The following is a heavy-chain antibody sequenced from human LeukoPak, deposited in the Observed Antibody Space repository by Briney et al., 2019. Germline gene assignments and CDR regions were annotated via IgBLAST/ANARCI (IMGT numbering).Heavy chain of an antibody. CDR2: ISGSGGST. J-gene: IGHJ4*02. CDR1: GFTFSSYA. V-gene: IGHV3-23*01. CDR3: AKDPVLGSRGYYYYFDY. D-gene: IGHD3-22*01. Sequence: GGSLRLSCAASGFTFSSYAMSWVRQAPGKGLEWVSAISGSGGSTYYADPVKGRFTISRDNSKNTLYLQMNSLRAEDTAVYYCAKDPVLGSRGYYYYFDYWGQGTLVTVSS.